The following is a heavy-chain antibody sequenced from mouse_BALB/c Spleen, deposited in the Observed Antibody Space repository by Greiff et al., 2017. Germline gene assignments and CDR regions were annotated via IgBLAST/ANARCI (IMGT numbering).Heavy chain of an antibody. D-gene: IGHD2-4*01. V-gene: IGHV1-7*01. Sequence: VQLQQSGAELAKPGASVKMSCKASGYTFTSYWMHWVKQRPGQGLEWIGYINPSTGYTEYNQKFKDKATLTADKSSSTAYMQLSSLTSEDSAVYYCARDYYDYDPWFAYWGQGTLVTVSA. CDR3: ARDYYDYDPWFAY. CDR2: INPSTGYT. CDR1: GYTFTSYW. J-gene: IGHJ3*01.